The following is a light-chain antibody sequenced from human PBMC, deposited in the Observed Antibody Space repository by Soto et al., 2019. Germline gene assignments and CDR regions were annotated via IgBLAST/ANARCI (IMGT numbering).Light chain of an antibody. CDR2: EGI. J-gene: IGLJ3*02. Sequence: QSVLTQPASVSGSLGQSITISCTGTGSDVGGYKLVSWYQQHPGKAPKLIIFEGINRPSGVSNRFSGSKSDNTASLTISGVQAEDEADYYCCSYVGTWVFGGGTKLTVL. CDR1: GSDVGGYKL. V-gene: IGLV2-23*01. CDR3: CSYVGTWV.